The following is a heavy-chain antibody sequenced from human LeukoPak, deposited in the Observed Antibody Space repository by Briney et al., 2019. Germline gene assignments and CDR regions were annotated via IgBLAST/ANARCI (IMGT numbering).Heavy chain of an antibody. V-gene: IGHV3-7*03. J-gene: IGHJ6*02. Sequence: GGSLRLSCAAPGFTFNNYWMSWVRQAPGKGLEWVGNIKQDGSEKNYVDSVKGRFTISRDNAENSLYLQMSNLRAEDTAVYFCARGGGLDVWGQGATVTVSS. CDR1: GFTFNNYW. CDR2: IKQDGSEK. CDR3: ARGGGLDV. D-gene: IGHD3-16*01.